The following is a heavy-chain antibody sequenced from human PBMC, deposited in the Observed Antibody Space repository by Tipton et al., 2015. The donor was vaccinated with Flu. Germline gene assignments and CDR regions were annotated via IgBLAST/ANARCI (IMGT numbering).Heavy chain of an antibody. V-gene: IGHV4-34*01. CDR1: GGSFSGYY. J-gene: IGHJ5*02. CDR2: INHSGST. Sequence: LRLSCAVYGGSFSGYYWSWIRQPPGKGLEWIGEINHSGSTNYNPSLESRVTISVDTSKNQFSLKLSSVTAADTAVYYCARRRGYCSGGSCYSRRFDPWGQGTLVTVSS. D-gene: IGHD2-15*01. CDR3: ARRRGYCSGGSCYSRRFDP.